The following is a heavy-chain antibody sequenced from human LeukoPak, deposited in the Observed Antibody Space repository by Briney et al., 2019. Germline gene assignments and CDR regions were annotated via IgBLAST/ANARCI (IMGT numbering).Heavy chain of an antibody. CDR1: GYTFTSYD. J-gene: IGHJ6*02. V-gene: IGHV1-8*01. CDR2: MSPNSGDT. CDR3: ARDRSKSDYYYYGMDV. Sequence: ASVTVSCKASGYTFTSYDFNWVRQATGQRPEWMGWMSPNSGDTGYAQKFQDRVTMTRNTSISTAYMELSSLRSDDTAVYYCARDRSKSDYYYYGMDVWGQGTTVTVSS.